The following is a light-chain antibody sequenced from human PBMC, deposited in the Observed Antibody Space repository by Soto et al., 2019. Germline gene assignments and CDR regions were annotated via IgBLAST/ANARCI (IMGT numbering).Light chain of an antibody. CDR1: TSNIGSNN. J-gene: IGLJ3*02. CDR3: AAWDDSLRGVM. Sequence: QSVLAQPPSVSGTPGQRLTISCSGGTSNIGSNNVYWYQQLPGAAPKLLIYTNDQRPSGVPERFSGSRSGTSASLANSDLRSEDEGDYFCAAWDDSLRGVMFGGGTKVTVL. CDR2: TND. V-gene: IGLV1-47*02.